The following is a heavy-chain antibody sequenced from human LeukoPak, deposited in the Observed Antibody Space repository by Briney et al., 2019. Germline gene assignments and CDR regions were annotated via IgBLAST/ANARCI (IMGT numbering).Heavy chain of an antibody. CDR2: IYTDGSTK. Sequence: GRSLRLSCAASGFIFSNSGMPWVRQAPGKGLEWVTVIYTDGSTKYYADSVKGRFTISRDNSQNTLYLQMNSLRAEDTAVYYCARNSGGRRYYFTEWGQGTLVTVSS. V-gene: IGHV3-33*01. CDR3: ARNSGGRRYYFTE. D-gene: IGHD3-10*01. CDR1: GFIFSNSG. J-gene: IGHJ4*02.